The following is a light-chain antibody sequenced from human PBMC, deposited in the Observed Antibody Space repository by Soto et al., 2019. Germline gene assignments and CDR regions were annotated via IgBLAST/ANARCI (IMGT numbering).Light chain of an antibody. CDR3: QQSYSTAIT. V-gene: IGKV1-39*01. Sequence: DIQMTQSPSTLSASVGDRVTITCRASQSISSWLAWYPQKPGKAPKLLIHAASSLHSGVPSRFTCSGAGTDCTRSISSLQPEDVETDYCQQSYSTAITFGQGTRLEIK. CDR2: AAS. J-gene: IGKJ5*01. CDR1: QSISSW.